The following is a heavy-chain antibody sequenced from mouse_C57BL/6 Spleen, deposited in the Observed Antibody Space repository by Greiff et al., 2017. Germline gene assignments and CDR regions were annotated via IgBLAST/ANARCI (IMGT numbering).Heavy chain of an antibody. Sequence: QGQPQQVWAELGRAGALVAPFRKGLGEKFYGLEKHRVEQKPVPGLGWIGAIYPETGGTAYNQKFNGKAILTADKSSSTAYMELRSLTSEDSAVYYCTRYLPSYYFDYWGQGTTLTVSS. V-gene: IGHV1-15*01. D-gene: IGHD5-1*01. CDR1: GEKFYGLE. CDR2: IYPETGGT. CDR3: TRYLPSYYFDY. J-gene: IGHJ2*01.